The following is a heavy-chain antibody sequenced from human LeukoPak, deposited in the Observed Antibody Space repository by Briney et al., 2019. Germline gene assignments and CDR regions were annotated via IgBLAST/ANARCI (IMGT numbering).Heavy chain of an antibody. V-gene: IGHV4-4*02. Sequence: KPSGTLSLTCAVSGGSITSTNWWSWVRQPPGKGLEWIGEIYHSGSTNYNSSLKSRVTISVDTSKNQFSLKLCSVTAADTAVYYCARGPHDYGDLYYFDYWGQGTLVTVSS. CDR3: ARGPHDYGDLYYFDY. CDR2: IYHSGST. D-gene: IGHD4-17*01. J-gene: IGHJ4*02. CDR1: GGSITSTNW.